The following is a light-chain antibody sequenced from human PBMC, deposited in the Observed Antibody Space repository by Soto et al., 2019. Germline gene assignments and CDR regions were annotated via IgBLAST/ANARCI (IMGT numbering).Light chain of an antibody. V-gene: IGKV1-13*02. CDR2: DAS. CDR3: QQFNSYPTQWT. Sequence: AIQLTQSPSSLSASVGDRVTITCRTSQGISSALAWYQQKPGKAPKLLIYDASSLESGVPSRFSGSGSGTDFTLTISSLQPEDFATYYCQQFNSYPTQWTFGQGTKVEIK. J-gene: IGKJ1*01. CDR1: QGISSA.